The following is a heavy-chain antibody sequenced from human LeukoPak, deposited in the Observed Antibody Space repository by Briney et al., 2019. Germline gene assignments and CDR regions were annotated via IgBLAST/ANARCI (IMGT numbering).Heavy chain of an antibody. CDR2: IIPIFGTA. CDR3: ARKTSDWYAALDH. CDR1: GGTFSRNV. J-gene: IGHJ4*02. Sequence: ASVKVSCKASGGTFSRNVISWVRQAPGRGLEWMGRIIPIFGTANYAQKFQGRVTITTDESTSTAYMELNSLRSEDTAIYYCARKTSDWYAALDHWGQGTLVTVSS. D-gene: IGHD6-19*01. V-gene: IGHV1-69*05.